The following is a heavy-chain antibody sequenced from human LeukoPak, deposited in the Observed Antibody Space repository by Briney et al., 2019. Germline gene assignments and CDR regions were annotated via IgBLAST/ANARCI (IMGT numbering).Heavy chain of an antibody. J-gene: IGHJ6*03. Sequence: PSETLSLTCAVYGGSFSGYYWSWIRQPPGKGLEWIGEINHSGSTNYNPSLKSRVTISVDTSKNQFSLKLSSVTAADTAVYYCARSSEGRYYYDSSGYSYYYYYMDVWGKGTTVTISS. CDR2: INHSGST. CDR1: GGSFSGYY. CDR3: ARSSEGRYYYDSSGYSYYYYYMDV. V-gene: IGHV4-34*01. D-gene: IGHD3-22*01.